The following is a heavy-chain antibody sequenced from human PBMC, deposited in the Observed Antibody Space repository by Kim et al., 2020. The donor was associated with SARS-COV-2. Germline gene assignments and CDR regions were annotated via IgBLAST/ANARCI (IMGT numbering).Heavy chain of an antibody. CDR1: GLALSNYW. Sequence: GGSLRLSCAASGLALSNYWMHWVRQAPGKGLVWVSRCDNDGTGTSYAESVKGRFTISRDNANNTLYLHMTSLRAEDTAVYYRSTSGFRGRLFTYYYMDV. J-gene: IGHJ6*03. CDR3: STSGFRGRLFTYYYMDV. D-gene: IGHD5-12*01. V-gene: IGHV3-74*01. CDR2: CDNDGTGT.